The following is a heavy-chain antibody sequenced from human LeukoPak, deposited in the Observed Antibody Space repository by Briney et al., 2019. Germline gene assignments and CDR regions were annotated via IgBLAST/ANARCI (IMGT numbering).Heavy chain of an antibody. V-gene: IGHV4-30-2*01. CDR2: IYHSGST. J-gene: IGHJ4*02. CDR3: ARDHESNYDPTLDY. D-gene: IGHD4-11*01. CDR1: GGSISSGGYY. Sequence: SETLSLTCTVSGGSISSGGYYWSWIRQPPGKGLEWIGYIYHSGSTYYNPSLKSRVTISVDRSKNQFSLKLSSVSAADTAVYYCARDHESNYDPTLDYWGQGTLVTVSS.